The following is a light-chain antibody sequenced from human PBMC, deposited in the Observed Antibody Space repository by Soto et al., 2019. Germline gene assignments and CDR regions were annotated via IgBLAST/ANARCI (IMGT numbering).Light chain of an antibody. CDR1: QSISRS. V-gene: IGKV3-20*01. CDR2: DAS. Sequence: EIVLTQSPAILSVSPGERATLSCRASQSISRSLAWYQQKPGQAPRLLIYDASSRATGIPDRFSGGGSGTDFTLTISRLEPEDFAVFFCQQYGTSEIIFGQGTRLEIK. CDR3: QQYGTSEII. J-gene: IGKJ5*01.